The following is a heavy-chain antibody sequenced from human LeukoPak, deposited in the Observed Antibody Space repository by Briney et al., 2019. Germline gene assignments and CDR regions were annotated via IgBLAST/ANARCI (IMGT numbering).Heavy chain of an antibody. J-gene: IGHJ4*02. Sequence: GASVKVSCKASGYTFTNYGISWMRQAPGQGLEWMGWISTNIGNTNYGQKFQGRVTMTTDTSTTTAYMELRGLRPDDTAVYYCARDLIVTGLGGYWGQGTLVTVSS. D-gene: IGHD2-21*02. CDR1: GYTFTNYG. V-gene: IGHV1-18*01. CDR2: ISTNIGNT. CDR3: ARDLIVTGLGGY.